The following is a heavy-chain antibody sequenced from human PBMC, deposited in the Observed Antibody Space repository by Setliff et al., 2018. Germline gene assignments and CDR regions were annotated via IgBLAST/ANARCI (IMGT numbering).Heavy chain of an antibody. CDR2: ISGSGGST. V-gene: IGHV3-23*01. D-gene: IGHD5-12*01. CDR1: GGSISSSN. CDR3: ARDLYGGYYFDY. Sequence: ETLSLTCAVSGGSISSSNWWSWVRQPPGKGLEWVSAISGSGGSTYYADSVKGRFTISRDNSKNSLYLQMNSLRAEDTAVYYCARDLYGGYYFDYWGQGTLVTVSS. J-gene: IGHJ4*02.